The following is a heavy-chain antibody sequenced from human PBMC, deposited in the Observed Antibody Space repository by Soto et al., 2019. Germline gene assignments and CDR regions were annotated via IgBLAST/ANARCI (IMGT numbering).Heavy chain of an antibody. CDR1: GGSISSYY. CDR3: ARRYGSGFDI. V-gene: IGHV4-59*08. Sequence: QVQLQESGPGLVKPSETLSLTCTVSGGSISSYYWSWIRQPPGKGLEWIGYIYYSGSTNYNTSLKSRVTISVDTSKNLFSLKLSSVTAADTAVYYCARRYGSGFDIWGQGTMVTVSS. J-gene: IGHJ3*02. CDR2: IYYSGST. D-gene: IGHD3-10*01.